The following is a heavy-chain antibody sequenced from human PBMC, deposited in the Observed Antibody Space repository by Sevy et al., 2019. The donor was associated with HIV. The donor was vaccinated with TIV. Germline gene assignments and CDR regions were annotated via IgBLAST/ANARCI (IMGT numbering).Heavy chain of an antibody. CDR1: GGTFSSYA. D-gene: IGHD2-15*01. CDR2: IIPIFGTA. V-gene: IGHV1-69*06. CDR3: ARDHGASYCSGGSCYAAPGY. Sequence: ASVKVSCKASGGTFSSYAISWVRQAPGQGLEWMGGIIPIFGTANYAQTFQGRVTMTADKSTNTAYMELSSLRSEDTAVYYCARDHGASYCSGGSCYAAPGYWGQGTLVTVSS. J-gene: IGHJ4*02.